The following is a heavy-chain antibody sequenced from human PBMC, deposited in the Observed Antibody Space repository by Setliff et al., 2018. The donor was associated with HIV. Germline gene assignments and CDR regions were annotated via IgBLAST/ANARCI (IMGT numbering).Heavy chain of an antibody. CDR2: INPSGGSA. D-gene: IGHD3-22*01. CDR1: GYTFTRNQ. CDR3: ARDGGDGSGYYYADY. V-gene: IGHV1-46*01. J-gene: IGHJ4*02. Sequence: ASVKVSCKASGYTFTRNQIHWVRRAPGQGLEWMGIINPSGGSAAYAEKFRGRVTMTSDTSTNTVYMELRSLRSEETAVFYCARDGGDGSGYYYADYWGQGTLVTVSS.